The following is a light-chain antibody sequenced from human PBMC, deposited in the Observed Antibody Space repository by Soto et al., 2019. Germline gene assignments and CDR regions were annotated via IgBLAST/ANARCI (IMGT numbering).Light chain of an antibody. J-gene: IGLJ1*01. CDR2: EVT. V-gene: IGLV2-14*01. CDR3: SSYSSSRSPCV. CDR1: RSDVGSYDY. Sequence: QSALTQPASVSGSPGQSITVSCTGTRSDVGSYDYVSWYQQYPGKAPKLLIYEVTNRPSGVSDRFSGSKSENTASLTISGLLAEDEADYYCSSYSSSRSPCVFGTGTKVTVL.